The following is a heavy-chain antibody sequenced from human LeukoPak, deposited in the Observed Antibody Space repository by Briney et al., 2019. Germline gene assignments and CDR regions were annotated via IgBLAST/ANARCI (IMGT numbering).Heavy chain of an antibody. CDR3: ATGRSIRYFDY. V-gene: IGHV4-59*08. J-gene: IGHJ4*02. CDR2: THYSGTT. Sequence: SETLSLTCTVSGVSIFSYYWNWIRQPPGQGLEWIGYTHYSGTTKYNPALESRVTISVDTSKSQFSLKLSSPTAADTAVYYCATGRSIRYFDYWGQGTLLSVS. D-gene: IGHD3-9*01. CDR1: GVSIFSYY.